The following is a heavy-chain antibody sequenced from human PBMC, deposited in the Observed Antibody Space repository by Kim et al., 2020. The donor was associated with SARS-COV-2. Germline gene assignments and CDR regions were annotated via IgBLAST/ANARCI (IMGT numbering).Heavy chain of an antibody. CDR3: ARILFWSGYYTEVSWFDP. J-gene: IGHJ5*02. CDR1: GYTFTSYG. CDR2: ISAYNGNT. D-gene: IGHD3-3*01. V-gene: IGHV1-18*01. Sequence: ASVKVSCKASGYTFTSYGISWVRQAPGQGLEWMGWISAYNGNTNYAQKLQGRVTMTTDTSTSTAYMELRSLRSDDTAVYYCARILFWSGYYTEVSWFDPWGQGTLVTVSS.